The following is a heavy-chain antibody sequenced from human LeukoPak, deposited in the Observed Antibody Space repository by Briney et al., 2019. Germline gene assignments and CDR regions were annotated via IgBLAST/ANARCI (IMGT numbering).Heavy chain of an antibody. CDR3: AELGITMIGGV. CDR1: GFTFSTYS. V-gene: IGHV3-48*04. Sequence: GGSLRLSCAASGFTFSTYSMSWVRQAPGKGLEWVSYISSSGSTIYYADSVKGRFTISRDNAKNSLYLQMNSLRAEDTAVYYCAELGITMIGGVWGKGTTVTISS. J-gene: IGHJ6*04. D-gene: IGHD3-10*02. CDR2: ISSSGSTI.